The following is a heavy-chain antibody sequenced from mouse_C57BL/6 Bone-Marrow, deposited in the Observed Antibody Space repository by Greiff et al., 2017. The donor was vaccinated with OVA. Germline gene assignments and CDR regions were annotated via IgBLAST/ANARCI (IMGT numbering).Heavy chain of an antibody. CDR2: IDPEDGET. CDR3: ASIWVHWYFDV. J-gene: IGHJ1*03. Sequence: VQLQQSGAELVKPGASVKLSCTASGFNIKDYYMHWVKQRTEQGLEWIGRIDPEDGETKYAPKFQGQATMTADKSSNTAYLQLSSLTSEDTAVYYCASIWVHWYFDVWGTGTTVTVSS. D-gene: IGHD1-1*02. V-gene: IGHV14-2*01. CDR1: GFNIKDYY.